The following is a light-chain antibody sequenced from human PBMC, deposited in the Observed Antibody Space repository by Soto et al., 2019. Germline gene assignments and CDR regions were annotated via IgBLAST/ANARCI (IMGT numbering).Light chain of an antibody. CDR3: SSYTSSSTLYV. CDR2: DVS. V-gene: IGLV2-14*01. Sequence: SMLPQPPSLSSSPGGSITISCTGTSSDIGGYNYVSWYQQHPGKAPKLMIYDVSNRPSGVSNRFPGSKSGNTASLTISGLQAEDEADYYCSSYTSSSTLYVFGTGTKVTVL. J-gene: IGLJ1*01. CDR1: SSDIGGYNY.